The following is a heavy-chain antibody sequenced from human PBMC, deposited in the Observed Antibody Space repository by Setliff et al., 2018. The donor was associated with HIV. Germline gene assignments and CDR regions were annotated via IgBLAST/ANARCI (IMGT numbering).Heavy chain of an antibody. Sequence: SKTLSLTCSVSGGSISRVGYYWSWIRQHPGKGLEWIGYITYSGSTYYNPSLMSRVSISPDTSKNQFSLKLTSVTAADTAVYYCARVGSVIQVTLFGMDVWGQGTTVTVSS. V-gene: IGHV4-31*03. D-gene: IGHD5-18*01. CDR3: ARVGSVIQVTLFGMDV. CDR2: ITYSGST. CDR1: GGSISRVGYY. J-gene: IGHJ6*02.